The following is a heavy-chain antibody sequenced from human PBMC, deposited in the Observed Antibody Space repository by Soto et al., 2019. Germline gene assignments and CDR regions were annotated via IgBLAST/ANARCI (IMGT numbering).Heavy chain of an antibody. J-gene: IGHJ4*02. CDR2: INPNSGGT. Sequence: ASVKVSCKASGYTFTDYYLHWVRQAPGQGLEWMGWINPNSGGTNYAQKFQDWVTMTRDTSISTAYMELSRLTSDDTAVYYCVTASGSDNDRLYSWGPGTLVTVSS. V-gene: IGHV1-2*04. CDR1: GYTFTDYY. D-gene: IGHD3-10*01. CDR3: VTASGSDNDRLYS.